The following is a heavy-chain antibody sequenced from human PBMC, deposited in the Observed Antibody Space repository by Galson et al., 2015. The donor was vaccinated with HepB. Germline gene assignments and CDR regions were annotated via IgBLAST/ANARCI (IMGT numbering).Heavy chain of an antibody. D-gene: IGHD3-3*01. CDR2: INQDGSEK. V-gene: IGHV3-7*03. CDR1: GFTFSRYW. CDR3: ARGGPNGGVGRFLEFLAWASSYGMDV. Sequence: SLRLSCAASGFTFSRYWMSWVRQAPGKGLQWVANINQDGSEKYYVDSVKGRFTISRDNAENSLSLQMNSLRAEDTAVYYCARGGPNGGVGRFLEFLAWASSYGMDVWGQGTTVTVSS. J-gene: IGHJ6*02.